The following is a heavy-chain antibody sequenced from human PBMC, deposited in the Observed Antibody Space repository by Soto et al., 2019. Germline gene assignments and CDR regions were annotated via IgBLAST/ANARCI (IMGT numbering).Heavy chain of an antibody. CDR2: IYYSGST. CDR3: ARGLSVTLFEH. V-gene: IGHV4-31*03. Sequence: QVQLQESGPGLVKPSQTLSLTCTVSGGSISTGGYYWTWIRQHPGKGMEWIGYIYYSGSTYYNPSLKSRVTISVDPSKTQFSLKLSSLTAADTAVYYCARGLSVTLFEHWGQGTLVTVSS. CDR1: GGSISTGGYY. J-gene: IGHJ4*02. D-gene: IGHD4-17*01.